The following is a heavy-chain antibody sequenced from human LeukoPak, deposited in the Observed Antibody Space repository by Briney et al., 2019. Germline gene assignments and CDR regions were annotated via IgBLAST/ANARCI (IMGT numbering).Heavy chain of an antibody. V-gene: IGHV3-30*19. Sequence: PGGSLRLSCAASGFTFSNYGMHWVRQAPDKGLEWVAFLQYHGGDIHYADSVEGRFTISRDNSKNTLYLQTNSLRPEDTAVYYCVRGGPSTWSWGQGTLVTVSS. CDR2: LQYHGGDI. D-gene: IGHD2-15*01. CDR1: GFTFSNYG. CDR3: VRGGPSTWS. J-gene: IGHJ5*02.